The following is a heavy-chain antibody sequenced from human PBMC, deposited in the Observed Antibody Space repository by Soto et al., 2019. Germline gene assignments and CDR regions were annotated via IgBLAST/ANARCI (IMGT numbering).Heavy chain of an antibody. CDR3: ARGGWYYSY. D-gene: IGHD6-19*01. CDR2: ISGSSSHI. J-gene: IGHJ4*01. Sequence: GGSLRLSCAASGFTFSGYSMNWVRQAPGKGLEWVSSISGSSSHIYYADSVKGRFTISRDSTNNSLFLHMNSLRAEDTAVYYCARGGWYYSYRGHGTLVTVSS. V-gene: IGHV3-21*01. CDR1: GFTFSGYS.